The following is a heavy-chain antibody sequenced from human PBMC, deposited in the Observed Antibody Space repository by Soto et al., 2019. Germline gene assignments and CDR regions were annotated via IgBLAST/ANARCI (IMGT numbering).Heavy chain of an antibody. CDR1: GFTFNYYD. J-gene: IGHJ4*02. CDR2: ISDTGRDT. D-gene: IGHD3-16*01. Sequence: EAQLLESGGGLVQPGGSLRLSCVASGFTFNYYDVTWVRRAPGKGLDWVSTISDTGRDTYFGDSVRGRFSISRDKSRNAGYLQMHSLTVGHPALYYRATSSERLSLVPLGGLIPLGFDYWGQGILVTVSS. V-gene: IGHV3-23*01. CDR3: ATSSERLSLVPLGGLIPLGFDY.